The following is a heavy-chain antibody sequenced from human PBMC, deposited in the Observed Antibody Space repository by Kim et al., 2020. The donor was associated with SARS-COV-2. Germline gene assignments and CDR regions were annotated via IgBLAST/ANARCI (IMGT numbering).Heavy chain of an antibody. V-gene: IGHV3-53*01. CDR1: GLTASNNY. CDR3: ARSRDGYNGLFDY. D-gene: IGHD5-12*01. Sequence: GGSLRLSCAASGLTASNNYMTWVRQAPGMGLEWVSVIYTGGNTYYADSVKGRFTISRDNSKNTLYLHMNSLRAEDTAVYYCARSRDGYNGLFDYWGQGTL. J-gene: IGHJ4*02. CDR2: IYTGGNT.